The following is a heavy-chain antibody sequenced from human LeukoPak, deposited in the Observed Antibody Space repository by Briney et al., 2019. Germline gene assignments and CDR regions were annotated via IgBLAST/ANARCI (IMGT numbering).Heavy chain of an antibody. Sequence: GASVKVSCKASGRTFSSYAISWVRQAPGQGLEWMGWISAYNGNTNYAQKLQGRVTMTTDTSTSTAYMELRSLRSDDTAVYYCARVATRGVPAAPFDYWGQGTLVTVSS. J-gene: IGHJ4*02. CDR3: ARVATRGVPAAPFDY. D-gene: IGHD2-2*01. V-gene: IGHV1-18*01. CDR2: ISAYNGNT. CDR1: GRTFSSYA.